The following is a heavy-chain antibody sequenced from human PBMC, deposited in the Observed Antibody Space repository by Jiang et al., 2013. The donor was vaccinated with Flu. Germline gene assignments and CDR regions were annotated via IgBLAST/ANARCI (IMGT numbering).Heavy chain of an antibody. V-gene: IGHV6-1*01. CDR3: ARDWAAAGTIGRHWFDP. Sequence: SQTLSLTCAISGDSVSSNSAAWNWIRQSPSRGLEWLGRTYYRSKWYNDYAVSVKSRITINPDTSKNQFSLQLNSVTPEDTAVYYCARDWAAAGTIGRHWFDPWGQGTLVTVSS. J-gene: IGHJ5*02. CDR1: GDSVSSNSAA. CDR2: TYYRSKWYN. D-gene: IGHD6-13*01.